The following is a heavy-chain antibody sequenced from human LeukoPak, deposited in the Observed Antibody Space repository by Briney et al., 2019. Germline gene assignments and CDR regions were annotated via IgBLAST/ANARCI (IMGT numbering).Heavy chain of an antibody. CDR3: ARGGSSGYYFFPDAFDI. V-gene: IGHV3-30*02. CDR1: GFTFSSYG. Sequence: GGSLRLSCAASGFTFSSYGMHWVRQAPGKGLEWVAFIRYDGSNKYYADSVKGRFTISRDNSKNTLYLQMNSLRAEDTAVYYCARGGSSGYYFFPDAFDIWGQGTMVTVSS. CDR2: IRYDGSNK. J-gene: IGHJ3*02. D-gene: IGHD3-22*01.